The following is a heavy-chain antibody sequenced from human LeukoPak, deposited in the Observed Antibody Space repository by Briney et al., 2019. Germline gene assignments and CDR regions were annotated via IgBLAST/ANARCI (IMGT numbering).Heavy chain of an antibody. CDR2: ISGSGGST. CDR3: ARADRGVEMATKPQGASFDY. Sequence: GGSLRLSCAASGFTFSSYAMSWVRQAPGKGLEWVSAISGSGGSTYYADSVKGRFTISRDNSKNTLYLQMNSLRAEDTAVYYCARADRGVEMATKPQGASFDYWGQGTLVTVSS. V-gene: IGHV3-23*01. CDR1: GFTFSSYA. J-gene: IGHJ4*02. D-gene: IGHD5-24*01.